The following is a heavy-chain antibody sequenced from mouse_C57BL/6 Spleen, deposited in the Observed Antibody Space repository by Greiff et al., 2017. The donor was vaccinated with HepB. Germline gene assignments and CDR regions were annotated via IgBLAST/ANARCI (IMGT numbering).Heavy chain of an antibody. CDR2: ISYDGSN. J-gene: IGHJ3*01. CDR1: GYSITSGYY. D-gene: IGHD1-1*02. CDR3: AREEGYGQDWFAY. Sequence: EVQLQESGPGLVKPSQSLSLTCSVTGYSITSGYYWNWIRQFPGNKLEWMGYISYDGSNNYNPSLKNRISITRDTSKNQFFLKLNSVTTEDTATYYCAREEGYGQDWFAYWGQGTLVTVSA. V-gene: IGHV3-6*01.